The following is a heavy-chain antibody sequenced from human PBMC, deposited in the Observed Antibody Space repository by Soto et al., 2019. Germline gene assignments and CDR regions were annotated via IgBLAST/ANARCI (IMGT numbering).Heavy chain of an antibody. D-gene: IGHD6-19*01. CDR2: ISGSGGST. J-gene: IGHJ3*02. CDR1: GFTFSSYA. Sequence: GESLKISCAASGFTFSSYAMSWVRQAPGKGLEWVSAISGSGGSTYYADSVKGRFTISRDNSKNTLYLQMNSLRAEDTAVYYCAKDTAPLYSSGWYWENDAFDIWGQGTMVTVSS. V-gene: IGHV3-23*01. CDR3: AKDTAPLYSSGWYWENDAFDI.